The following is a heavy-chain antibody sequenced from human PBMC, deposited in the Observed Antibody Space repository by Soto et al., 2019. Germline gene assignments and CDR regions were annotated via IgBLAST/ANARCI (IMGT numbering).Heavy chain of an antibody. CDR3: ETDWGGSDTVAVPDPPKTEEYTVYLYGMDA. CDR2: INPNGGST. V-gene: IGHV1-46*01. D-gene: IGHD2-2*01. J-gene: IGHJ6*02. CDR1: GYIFISHY. Sequence: ASVKRSCTASGYIFISHYIHWVRQAPGQGFEWMGIINPNGGSTSYTQKFQGRVTMTRDTSTSTVYMELSSLRSEDTAVYYCETDWGGSDTVAVPDPPKTEEYTVYLYGMDAWGQGTTVTGSS.